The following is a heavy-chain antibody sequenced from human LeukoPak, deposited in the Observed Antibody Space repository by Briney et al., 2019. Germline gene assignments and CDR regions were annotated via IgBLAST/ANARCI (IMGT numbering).Heavy chain of an antibody. CDR1: GYTFTSYG. J-gene: IGHJ4*02. CDR3: ATTNYYDSSGYQDGLDY. CDR2: ISAYNGNT. Sequence: ASVKLSCKASGYTFTSYGISWVRQAPGQGLEWMGWISAYNGNTNYAQKLQGRVTMTTDTSTSTAYMELRSLRSDDTAVYYCATTNYYDSSGYQDGLDYWGQGTLVTVSS. D-gene: IGHD3-22*01. V-gene: IGHV1-18*01.